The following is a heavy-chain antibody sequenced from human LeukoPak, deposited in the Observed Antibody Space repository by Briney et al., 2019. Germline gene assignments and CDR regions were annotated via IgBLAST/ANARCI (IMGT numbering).Heavy chain of an antibody. CDR2: INHSGST. CDR1: GGSFSVYY. Sequence: PSETLSLTCAVYGGSFSVYYWSWIRQPPGKGLEWIGEINHSGSTNYNPSLKSRVTISVDTSKNQFSLKLSSVTAADTAVYYCARGLWRGYDLGYWGQGTLVTVSS. D-gene: IGHD5-12*01. J-gene: IGHJ4*02. V-gene: IGHV4-34*01. CDR3: ARGLWRGYDLGY.